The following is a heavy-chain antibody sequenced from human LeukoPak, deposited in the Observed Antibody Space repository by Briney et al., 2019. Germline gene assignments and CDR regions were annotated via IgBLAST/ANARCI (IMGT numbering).Heavy chain of an antibody. CDR3: ASLGDYVSDY. D-gene: IGHD4-17*01. V-gene: IGHV4-39*07. J-gene: IGHJ4*02. Sequence: PSETLSLTCTVSGGSISSNNYFWGWIRQPPGKGLEWIGSMYYSESTYYNPSLKSRVTISVDTSKNQFSLKLSSVTAADTAVYYCASLGDYVSDYWGQGTLVTVSS. CDR2: MYYSEST. CDR1: GGSISSNNYF.